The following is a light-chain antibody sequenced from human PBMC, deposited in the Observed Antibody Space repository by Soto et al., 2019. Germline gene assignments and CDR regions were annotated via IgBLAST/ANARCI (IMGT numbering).Light chain of an antibody. CDR3: AVWDDSRVV. CDR2: TNN. V-gene: IGLV1-44*01. J-gene: IGLJ2*01. CDR1: SSNIGSNT. Sequence: QAVVTQPPSASGTPGQTVTISCSGSSSNIGSNTVNWYQQLPRTAPKLLIYTNNQRPSGVPARFSGSKSGTSASLGISGLQSEDEADYYYAVWDDSRVVFGGGTKLTVL.